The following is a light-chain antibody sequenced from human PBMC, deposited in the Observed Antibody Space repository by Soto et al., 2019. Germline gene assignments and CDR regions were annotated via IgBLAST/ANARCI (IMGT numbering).Light chain of an antibody. CDR2: DAS. Sequence: EIVLTQSPATLSLSPGERVTLSCGASQSLTNNFLAWYQQRPGLAPSLLIFDASTRASGVPDRFSGRGSGTDFTLTISSQEPEDFAVYYCQQFGTSPTFGGGNKVEFK. CDR3: QQFGTSPT. V-gene: IGKV3D-20*01. CDR1: QSLTNNF. J-gene: IGKJ4*01.